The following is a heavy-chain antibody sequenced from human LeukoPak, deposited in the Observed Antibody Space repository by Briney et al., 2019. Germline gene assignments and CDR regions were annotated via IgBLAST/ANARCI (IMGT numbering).Heavy chain of an antibody. J-gene: IGHJ4*02. CDR1: GFTFSSYA. Sequence: TGGSLRLSCAASGFTFSSYAMSWVRQAPGKGLEWVSAISGSGGSTYYADSVKGRFTISRDNSKNTLYLQMNSLRAEDTAVYYCARLRMTTVTVDYWGQGTLVTVSS. CDR2: ISGSGGST. CDR3: ARLRMTTVTVDY. V-gene: IGHV3-23*01. D-gene: IGHD4-17*01.